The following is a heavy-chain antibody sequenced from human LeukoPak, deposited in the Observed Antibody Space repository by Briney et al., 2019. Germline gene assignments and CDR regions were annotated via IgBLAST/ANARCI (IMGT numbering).Heavy chain of an antibody. Sequence: GGSLRLSCAASGFSFSSAWMSWVRQAPGKGLEWVGRIIQTSGGGTAEYAAPVKGRFTISRDDSTNTLYLQMDSLKTEDTAVYYCASGGSSQSVDYWGQGTLVTVSS. V-gene: IGHV3-15*01. J-gene: IGHJ4*02. CDR1: GFSFSSAW. CDR3: ASGGSSQSVDY. D-gene: IGHD1-26*01. CDR2: IIQTSGGGTA.